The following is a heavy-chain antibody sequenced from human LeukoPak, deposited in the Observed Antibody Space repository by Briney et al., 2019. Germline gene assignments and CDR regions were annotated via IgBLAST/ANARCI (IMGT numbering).Heavy chain of an antibody. D-gene: IGHD2-15*01. CDR2: ISSSTYI. CDR1: GFTFSSYS. V-gene: IGHV3-21*01. CDR3: SRDSCSGGSCYPDY. Sequence: GGSLRLSCAASGFTFSSYSMNWVRQAPGKGLEWVSSISSSTYIYYADSVKGRFTISRDNAKNSLYLQMNSLRAEDTAVYYCSRDSCSGGSCYPDYWGQGTLVTVSS. J-gene: IGHJ4*02.